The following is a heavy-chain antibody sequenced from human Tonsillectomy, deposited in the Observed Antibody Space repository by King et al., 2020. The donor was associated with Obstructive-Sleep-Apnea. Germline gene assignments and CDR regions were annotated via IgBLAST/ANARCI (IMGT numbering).Heavy chain of an antibody. Sequence: QLQESGPGLVKPSETLSLTCTVSGGSISSSSYYWGWIRQPPGKGLEWIGSIYYSGSTYYNPSLKSRVTISVDTSKNQFSLKLSSVTAADTAVYYCAGDLHYDYVWGSYRIFDYWGQGTLVTVSS. V-gene: IGHV4-39*07. D-gene: IGHD3-16*02. CDR1: GGSISSSSYY. J-gene: IGHJ4*02. CDR3: AGDLHYDYVWGSYRIFDY. CDR2: IYYSGST.